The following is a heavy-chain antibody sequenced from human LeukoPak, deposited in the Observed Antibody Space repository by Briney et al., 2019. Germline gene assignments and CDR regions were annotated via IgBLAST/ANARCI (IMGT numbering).Heavy chain of an antibody. D-gene: IGHD6-25*01. CDR3: ARAASKSRYSRGWCHP. CDR1: GLTFSSYS. V-gene: IGHV3-21*01. CDR2: ISSSSSNI. J-gene: IGHJ5*02. Sequence: GRSLRLSCAASGLTFSSYSMNWVRQAPGKGLEWVSSISSSSSNIYYADSVKGRFTISRDNAKNSLYLQMNSLRAGDTAVYYCARAASKSRYSRGWCHPWGQGTLVTVSS.